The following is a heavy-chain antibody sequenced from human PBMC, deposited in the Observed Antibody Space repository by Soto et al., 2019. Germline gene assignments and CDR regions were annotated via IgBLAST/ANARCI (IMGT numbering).Heavy chain of an antibody. CDR2: INWNGGST. J-gene: IGHJ5*02. Sequence: EVQLVESGGGVVRPGGSLRLSCAASGFTFDDYGMSWVRQAPGKGLEWVSGINWNGGSTGYADSVKGRFTISRDNAKNSRYLQMNSLRAEDTALYYCARAARIVGATSYNWCDPWGQGTLVTVSS. CDR1: GFTFDDYG. CDR3: ARAARIVGATSYNWCDP. D-gene: IGHD1-26*01. V-gene: IGHV3-20*04.